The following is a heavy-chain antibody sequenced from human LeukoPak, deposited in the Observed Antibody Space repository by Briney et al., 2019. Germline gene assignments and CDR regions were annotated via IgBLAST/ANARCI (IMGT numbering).Heavy chain of an antibody. Sequence: ASVTVSFTVSGYTLTELSMHWVRQAPGKGLEWMGGFDPEDGETIYAQKFQGRVTMTEDTSTDTAYMELSSLRSEDTAVYYCATDLVAAAGKEVDDYWGQGTLVTVSS. D-gene: IGHD6-13*01. V-gene: IGHV1-24*01. CDR3: ATDLVAAAGKEVDDY. CDR2: FDPEDGET. J-gene: IGHJ4*02. CDR1: GYTLTELS.